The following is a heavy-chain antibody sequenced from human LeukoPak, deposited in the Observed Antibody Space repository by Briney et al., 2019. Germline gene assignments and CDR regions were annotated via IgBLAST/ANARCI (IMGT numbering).Heavy chain of an antibody. CDR1: GFTFRSYA. CDR2: ISGSGGAT. Sequence: GGSLRLSCAASGFTFRSYAMSWVRQGPGKRLEWVSGISGSGGATYYADSVKGRFTISRDNSKNSLYLQMNSLRADDTAIYYCAKETAAAGYWGQGTLVTVSS. J-gene: IGHJ4*02. D-gene: IGHD6-13*01. CDR3: AKETAAAGY. V-gene: IGHV3-23*01.